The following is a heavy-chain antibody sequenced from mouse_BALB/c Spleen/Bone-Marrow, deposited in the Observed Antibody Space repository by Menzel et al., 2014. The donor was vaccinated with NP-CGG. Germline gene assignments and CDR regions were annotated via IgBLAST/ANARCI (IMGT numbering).Heavy chain of an antibody. CDR2: TDPSDSYT. D-gene: IGHD3-1*01. Sequence: VQLQQSGAEFVKPGASVKLSCKASGYTFTSYWMHWVKQRPGQGLVWIGETDPSDSYTNYNQKFKGKATLTVDKSSSAAYMQLSSLTSGDSAVYYCARRELGPRWFTYWGQGTLVTVSA. J-gene: IGHJ3*01. CDR3: ARRELGPRWFTY. V-gene: IGHV1-69*02. CDR1: GYTFTSYW.